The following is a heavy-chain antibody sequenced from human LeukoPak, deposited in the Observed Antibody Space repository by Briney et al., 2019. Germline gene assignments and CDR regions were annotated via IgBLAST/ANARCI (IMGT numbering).Heavy chain of an antibody. CDR1: GGSFSGYY. D-gene: IGHD1-20*01. CDR3: ASVTGITGTTGN. Sequence: SETLSLTCAVYGGSFSGYYWSWIRQPPGKGLEWIGEINHSGSTNYNPSLKSRVTISVDTSENQFSLKLSSVTAADTAVYYCASVTGITGTTGNWGQGTLVTVSS. V-gene: IGHV4-34*01. J-gene: IGHJ4*02. CDR2: INHSGST.